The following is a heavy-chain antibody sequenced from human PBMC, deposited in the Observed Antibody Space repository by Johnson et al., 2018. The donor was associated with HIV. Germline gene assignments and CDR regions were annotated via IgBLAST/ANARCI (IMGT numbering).Heavy chain of an antibody. D-gene: IGHD3-16*02. CDR2: INSDGSST. J-gene: IGHJ3*02. Sequence: VQLVESGGGLVQPGGSLRLSCAASGFTFSSYWMHWVRQAPGKGLVWVSRINSDGSSTSYADSVKGRFTISRDNAKNTLYLQMNSLRAEDTAVYYCARAWGGSSYSWVEFDIWGQGTMVTVSS. V-gene: IGHV3-74*02. CDR3: ARAWGGSSYSWVEFDI. CDR1: GFTFSSYW.